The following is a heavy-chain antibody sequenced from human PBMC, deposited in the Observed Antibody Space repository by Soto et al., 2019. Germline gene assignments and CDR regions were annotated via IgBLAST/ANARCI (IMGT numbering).Heavy chain of an antibody. CDR2: IIPIFGIA. CDR3: ARGGTTGTTGSVGHGWFDP. CDR1: GGTFSSYA. Sequence: ASVKVSCKASGGTFSSYAISWVRQAPGQGLEWMGGIIPIFGIANYAQKFQGRVTITADKSTSTAYMELSSLRSEDTAVYYCARGGTTGTTGSVGHGWFDPWGQGTLVTVSS. V-gene: IGHV1-69*10. D-gene: IGHD1-1*01. J-gene: IGHJ5*02.